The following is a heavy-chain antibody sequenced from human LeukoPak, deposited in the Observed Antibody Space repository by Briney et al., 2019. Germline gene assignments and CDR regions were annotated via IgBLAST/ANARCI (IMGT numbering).Heavy chain of an antibody. CDR1: GYSISSGYY. D-gene: IGHD2-21*02. CDR3: ARGYRHCGGDCYFFGAFDI. V-gene: IGHV4-38-2*02. CDR2: IFHTGST. J-gene: IGHJ3*02. Sequence: SETLSLTRTVSGYSISSGYYWAWIRQPPGKGLEWIGSIFHTGSTYHNPSLKSRVTISVDTSKNQFSLKLNSVTAADTAVYYCARGYRHCGGDCYFFGAFDIWGQGTMVTVSS.